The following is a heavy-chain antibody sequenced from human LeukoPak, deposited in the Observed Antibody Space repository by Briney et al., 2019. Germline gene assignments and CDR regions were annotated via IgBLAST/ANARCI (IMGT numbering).Heavy chain of an antibody. CDR2: IINIISYI. J-gene: IGHJ4*02. V-gene: IGHV3-21*01. CDR1: GFTFSGYT. Sequence: PGGSLRLSCAASGFTFSGYTMNWVRQAPGKGLEWVSSIINIISYIYYAHSVKGRFTTYRDNAKNSLYLQMNSRRAEDTAVYYCARDGGTMTVDYWGQGTLVTVSS. CDR3: ARDGGTMTVDY. D-gene: IGHD3-22*01.